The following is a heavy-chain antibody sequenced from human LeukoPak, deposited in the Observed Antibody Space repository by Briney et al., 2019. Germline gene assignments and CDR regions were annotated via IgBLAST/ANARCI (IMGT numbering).Heavy chain of an antibody. CDR1: GESFSGYY. J-gene: IGHJ4*02. CDR3: ARGSIALSSPHYFDF. Sequence: SETLSLSCAVHGESFSGYYWTWIRQSPGKGLECIGEISHSGNINYNPSLKSRVTLSVDTSKNEISLEMNSVTAADTAVYYCARGSIALSSPHYFDFWGPGILVTVSS. V-gene: IGHV4-34*01. CDR2: ISHSGNI. D-gene: IGHD2-2*01.